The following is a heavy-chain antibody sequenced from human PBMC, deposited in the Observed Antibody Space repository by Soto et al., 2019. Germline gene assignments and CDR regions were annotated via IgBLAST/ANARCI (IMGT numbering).Heavy chain of an antibody. CDR1: GYTFTNYA. D-gene: IGHD6-13*01. V-gene: IGHV1-18*01. Sequence: QVRLVQSGADVKKPGASVKVSCQASGYTFTNYAISWVRQAPGQGLEWMGWISAYNDNTNYAQKLQGRVTMTTDTSTSTAYMELRSLTSDDTAVYYCARLIAAAGRIDYWGQGTLVTVSS. J-gene: IGHJ4*02. CDR2: ISAYNDNT. CDR3: ARLIAAAGRIDY.